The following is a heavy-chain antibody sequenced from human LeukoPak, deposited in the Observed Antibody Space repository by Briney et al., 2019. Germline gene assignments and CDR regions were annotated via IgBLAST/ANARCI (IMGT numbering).Heavy chain of an antibody. D-gene: IGHD3-22*01. V-gene: IGHV1-8*02. CDR3: ARGNNYYDSSGYAP. CDR2: MNPNSGNT. CDR1: GYTFTSYG. Sequence: GASVKVSCKASGYTFTSYGISWVRQATGQGLEWMGWMNPNSGNTGYAQKFQGRVTMTRNTSISTAYMELSSLRSEDTAVYYCARGNNYYDSSGYAPWGQGTLVTVSS. J-gene: IGHJ5*02.